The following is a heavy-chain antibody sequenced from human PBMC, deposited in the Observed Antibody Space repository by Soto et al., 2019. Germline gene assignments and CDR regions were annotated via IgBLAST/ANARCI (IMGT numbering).Heavy chain of an antibody. J-gene: IGHJ6*02. CDR3: EREDSNGWSGESLDV. CDR1: GESLRGQS. CDR2: LDQSGGT. V-gene: IGHV4-34*01. D-gene: IGHD6-19*01. Sequence: EVLSLTCAAVGESLRGQSWTLIRQSPGKGLEWIGELDQSGGTNYNPSLKSRAIISDDTSKNQFSLTLTSVTAADTAVYYCEREDSNGWSGESLDVWGQGTTVTGSS.